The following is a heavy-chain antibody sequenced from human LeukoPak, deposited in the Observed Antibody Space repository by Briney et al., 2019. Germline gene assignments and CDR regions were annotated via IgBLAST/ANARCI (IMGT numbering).Heavy chain of an antibody. CDR2: VSGSGGFT. V-gene: IGHV3-23*01. Sequence: GGSLRLSCAASGFTFSNYAMNWVRQAPGKGLEWVSTVSGSGGFTYYADSVKGRLTISRDNSKNTLYLQMNSLRAEDTAVYYCAKAPAFCSSTNCPRLYYFDYWGRGTLVTVSS. J-gene: IGHJ4*02. CDR1: GFTFSNYA. CDR3: AKAPAFCSSTNCPRLYYFDY. D-gene: IGHD2-2*01.